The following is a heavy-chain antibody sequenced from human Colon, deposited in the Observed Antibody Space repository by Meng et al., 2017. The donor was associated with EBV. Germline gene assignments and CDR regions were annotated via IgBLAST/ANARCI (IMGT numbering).Heavy chain of an antibody. CDR3: RNAFCSAEAGCSDQ. V-gene: IGHV4-34*01. Sequence: QDQLQQLGDGWLNPSRTLSIPRAASGGSFSNSYWSWIRQPPGKRLEWIGEINESGSTKYNPSLKSRVTIFMDTSKNQFSLRLSSVTAADTAAYYCRNAFCSAEAGCSDQWGQGTLVTVSS. J-gene: IGHJ4*02. D-gene: IGHD3-3*01. CDR2: INESGST. CDR1: GGSFSNSY.